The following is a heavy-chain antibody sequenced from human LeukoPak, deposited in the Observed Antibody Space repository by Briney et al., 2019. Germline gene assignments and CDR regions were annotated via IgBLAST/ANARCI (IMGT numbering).Heavy chain of an antibody. D-gene: IGHD3-10*01. J-gene: IGHJ4*02. CDR2: IYYSGST. Sequence: SETLSLTCTVSGGSISSSSYYWGWIRQPPGKGLEWIGSIYYSGSTYYNPSLKSRVTISVDTSKNQFSLKLSSVTAADTAVYYCARVSGSGSYYLDYWGQGTLVTVSS. CDR1: GGSISSSSYY. V-gene: IGHV4-39*07. CDR3: ARVSGSGSYYLDY.